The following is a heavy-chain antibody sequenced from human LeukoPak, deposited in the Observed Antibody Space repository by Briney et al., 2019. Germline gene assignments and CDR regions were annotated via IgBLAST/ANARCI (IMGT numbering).Heavy chain of an antibody. D-gene: IGHD4-17*01. CDR1: GYTFPDYY. CDR3: ASRGRIYGDYDY. J-gene: IGHJ4*02. Sequence: ASVKVSCKASGYTFPDYYIHWVRQAPGQGLEWIGFINPNSGGTHYAQKFQGRVTVTRYTSISTVYMEITRTRSDYTAIYYCASRGRIYGDYDYWGRGTLVTVSS. V-gene: IGHV1-2*02. CDR2: INPNSGGT.